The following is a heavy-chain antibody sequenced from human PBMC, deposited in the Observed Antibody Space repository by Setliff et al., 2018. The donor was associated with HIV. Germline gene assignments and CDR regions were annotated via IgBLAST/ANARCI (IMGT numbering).Heavy chain of an antibody. D-gene: IGHD3-3*01. J-gene: IGHJ6*03. CDR2: IHYSGST. CDR1: GDSISSGGYY. V-gene: IGHV4-61*08. CDR3: ARGTYYDFWSGYGYYMDV. Sequence: SETLSLTCTVSGDSISSGGYYWSWIRQHPGKGLEWIGYIHYSGSTNYNPSLKSRVTISVDTSKNQFSLKLSSVTAADTAVYYCARGTYYDFWSGYGYYMDVWGKGTTVTVSS.